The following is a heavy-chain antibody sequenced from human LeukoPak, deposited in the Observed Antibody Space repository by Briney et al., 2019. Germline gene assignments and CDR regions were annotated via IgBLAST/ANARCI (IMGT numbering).Heavy chain of an antibody. CDR3: VRTHYYDSSGSDDY. Sequence: APVKVSCKASGYTFTSYGISWVRQAPGQGLEWMGWISAYNGNTNYAQKLQGRVTMTTDTSTSTAYMELRSLRSDDTAVYYCVRTHYYDSSGSDDYWGQGTLVTVSS. D-gene: IGHD3-22*01. CDR2: ISAYNGNT. CDR1: GYTFTSYG. V-gene: IGHV1-18*01. J-gene: IGHJ4*02.